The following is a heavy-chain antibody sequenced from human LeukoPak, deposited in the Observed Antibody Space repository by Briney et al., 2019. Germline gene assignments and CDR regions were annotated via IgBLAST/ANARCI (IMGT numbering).Heavy chain of an antibody. CDR1: GFTFSSYA. CDR2: ISSSSSYI. CDR3: ARPRYSSGWYDY. J-gene: IGHJ4*02. V-gene: IGHV3-21*04. Sequence: GSLRLSCAASGFTFSSYAMSWVRQAPGKGLEWVSSISSSSSYIYYADSVKGRFTISRDNSKNTLYLQMNSLRAEDTAVYYCARPRYSSGWYDYWGQGTLVTVSS. D-gene: IGHD6-19*01.